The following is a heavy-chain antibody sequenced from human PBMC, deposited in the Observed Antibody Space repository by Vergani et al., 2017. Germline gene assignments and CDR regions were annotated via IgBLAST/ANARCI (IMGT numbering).Heavy chain of an antibody. D-gene: IGHD2/OR15-2a*01. CDR1: GFTFSSHW. CDR3: LRLPIGPWNFDL. J-gene: IGHJ2*01. V-gene: IGHV3-7*01. Sequence: EVQLVESGGGLVQPGGSLRLSCAASGFTFSSHWMSWVRQAPGKGLEWVANLKQDGSATSYVDSVKGRFTISRDNTKKSLSLQMSGLIVEDTAVYYCLRLPIGPWNFDLWGRGTLITVSS. CDR2: LKQDGSAT.